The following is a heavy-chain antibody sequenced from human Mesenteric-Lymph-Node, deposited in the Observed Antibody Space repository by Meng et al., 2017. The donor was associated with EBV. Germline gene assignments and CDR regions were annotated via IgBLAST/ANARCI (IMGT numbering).Heavy chain of an antibody. CDR1: SFNVSRKY. J-gene: IGHJ4*02. CDR2: IYSGGST. V-gene: IGHV3-53*01. D-gene: IGHD2-2*01. CDR3: ERAKVVPAALDY. Sequence: VQLSASGCGNLQLRWSHCVSCTGCSFNVSRKYMRCVRQAPGKGLGCDSVIYSGGSTYYENSVKVRFTISRDNSKNTLYLQMNRLRAEDTAVYYCERAKVVPAALDYWGQGTLVTVSS.